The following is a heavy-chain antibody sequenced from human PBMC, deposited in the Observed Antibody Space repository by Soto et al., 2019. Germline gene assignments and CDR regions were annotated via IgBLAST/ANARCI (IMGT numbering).Heavy chain of an antibody. CDR3: ATLSSRGKPFDY. Sequence: ASVKVSFKASRYTLTGYYMHWLRQAPGQGLEWMGWINPNSGGTNYAQKFQGWVTMTRDTSISTAYMELSRLRSDDTAVYYCATLSSRGKPFDYWGQGTLVTVSS. V-gene: IGHV1-2*04. D-gene: IGHD6-13*01. CDR2: INPNSGGT. J-gene: IGHJ4*02. CDR1: RYTLTGYY.